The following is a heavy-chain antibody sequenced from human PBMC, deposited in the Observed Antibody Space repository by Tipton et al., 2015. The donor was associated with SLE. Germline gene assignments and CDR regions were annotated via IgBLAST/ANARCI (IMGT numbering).Heavy chain of an antibody. CDR3: ARVPTYYYDSSGYYYNYYYYYMDV. CDR2: INHSGST. Sequence: TLSLTCTVSGGSISSYYWSWIRQPPGKGLEWIGEINHSGSTNYNPSLKSRVTISVDTSKNQFSLKLSSVTAADTAVYYCARVPTYYYDSSGYYYNYYYYYMDVWGKGTTVTVSS. J-gene: IGHJ6*03. V-gene: IGHV4-34*01. D-gene: IGHD3-22*01. CDR1: GGSISSYY.